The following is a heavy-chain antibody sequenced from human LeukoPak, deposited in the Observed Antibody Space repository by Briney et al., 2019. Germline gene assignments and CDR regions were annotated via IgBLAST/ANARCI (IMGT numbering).Heavy chain of an antibody. D-gene: IGHD2-2*01. J-gene: IGHJ6*03. CDR3: ARESVFPRPAPPNVVVPAAGYYMDV. CDR1: GESLSGGY. V-gene: IGHV4-34*04. Sequence: SETLSLTCAVYGESLSGGYWSWIRQPPGKGLEWIGEVNHYGSTNNNPSLKSRDTISVDTSKNQFSLKLSSVTAADTAVYYCARESVFPRPAPPNVVVPAAGYYMDVWGKGTTVTVSS. CDR2: VNHYGST.